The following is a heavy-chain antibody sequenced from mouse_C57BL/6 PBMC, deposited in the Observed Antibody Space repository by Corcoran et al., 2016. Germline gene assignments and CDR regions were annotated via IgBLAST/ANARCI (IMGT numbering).Heavy chain of an antibody. CDR2: INTYSGVP. CDR1: GYTFTTYG. V-gene: IGHV9-3*01. J-gene: IGHJ2*01. CDR3: ARDYFDY. Sequence: QNQLVQSGPDQKKPGETVKISCKTSGYTFTTYGMSWVKQAPGKGLKWMGWINTYSGVPTYADDFKGRFAFSLETSASTAYLQINNLKNEDTATYFCARDYFDYWGQGTTLTVSS.